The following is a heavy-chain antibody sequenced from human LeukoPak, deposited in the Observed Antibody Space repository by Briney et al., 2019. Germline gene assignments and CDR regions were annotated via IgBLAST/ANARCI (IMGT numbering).Heavy chain of an antibody. J-gene: IGHJ3*01. CDR2: IRDKANSYTT. CDR1: GFTFSDHY. CDR3: ARERWRSGSYHDAFDV. D-gene: IGHD1-26*01. V-gene: IGHV3-72*01. Sequence: GGSLTLSCAASGFTFSDHYMQWLRRSPGRGVEWVSRIRDKANSYTTEYAASVKGRFTISRDDSKNSMYLQMNSLKTEDTAVYYCARERWRSGSYHDAFDVWGQGTMVTVSS.